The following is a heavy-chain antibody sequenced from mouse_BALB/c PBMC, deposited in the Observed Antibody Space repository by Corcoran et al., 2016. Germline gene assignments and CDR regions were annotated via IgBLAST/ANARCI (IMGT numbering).Heavy chain of an antibody. CDR2: IDPANGNT. V-gene: IGHV14-3*02. Sequence: EVQLQQSGAELVKPGASVKLSCTASGFNIKDTYMHWVKQRPEQGLEWIGRIDPANGNTKYDPKFQGKATITADTSANTAYLQLSSLTSEDTAVYYCARWDWYFDVWCSGTTVTVSS. J-gene: IGHJ1*01. CDR1: GFNIKDTY. CDR3: ARWDWYFDV.